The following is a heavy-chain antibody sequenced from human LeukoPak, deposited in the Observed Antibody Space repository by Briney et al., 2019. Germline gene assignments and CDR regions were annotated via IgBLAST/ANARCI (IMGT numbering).Heavy chain of an antibody. CDR2: IYTTGTT. CDR1: GGSISSGDYY. J-gene: IGHJ5*02. V-gene: IGHV4-61*02. CDR3: VAEKHLENSWFDP. Sequence: SQTLSLTCTVSGGSISSGDYYWSWIRQPAGKGLEWIGRIYTTGTTNYNPSLKSRVTISLDTSKNQFSLNLSSVTAADTAVYYCVAEKHLENSWFDPWGQGTLVTVSS.